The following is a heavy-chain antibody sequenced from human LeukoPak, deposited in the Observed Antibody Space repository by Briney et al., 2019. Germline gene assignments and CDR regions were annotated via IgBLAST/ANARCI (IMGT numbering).Heavy chain of an antibody. CDR3: ARDGYSGSDAL. D-gene: IGHD5-12*01. CDR2: IYHSGST. CDR1: GDSISSSTYY. J-gene: IGHJ4*02. Sequence: SETLSLTCSVSGDSISSSTYYWSWIRQPPGKGLEWIGYIYHSGSTNYNPSLKSRVTISVDTSQNQFYLKLSSVTAADTAVYYCARDGYSGSDALWGQGTLVTVSS. V-gene: IGHV4-61*01.